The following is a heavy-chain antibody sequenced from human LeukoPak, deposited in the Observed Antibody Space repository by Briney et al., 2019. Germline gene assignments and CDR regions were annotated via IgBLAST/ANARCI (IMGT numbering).Heavy chain of an antibody. CDR2: IYYSGST. CDR3: ASPVGNAFDI. V-gene: IGHV4-39*01. CDR1: GGSISSSSYY. J-gene: IGHJ3*02. Sequence: SETLSLTCTVSGGSISSSSYYWGWIRQPPGKGLEWIGSIYYSGSTYYNPSLKSRVTISVDTSKNQFSLKLSSVTAADTAVYYCASPVGNAFDIWGQGTMVTVSS. D-gene: IGHD2-15*01.